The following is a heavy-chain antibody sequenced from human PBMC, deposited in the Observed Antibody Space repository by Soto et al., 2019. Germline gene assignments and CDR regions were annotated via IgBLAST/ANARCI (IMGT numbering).Heavy chain of an antibody. J-gene: IGHJ4*02. CDR1: GFTFSSYS. V-gene: IGHV3-21*01. Sequence: EVQLVESGGGLVKPGGSLRLSCAASGFTFSSYSMNWVRQAPGKGLEWVSSISSSSSYIYYADSVKGRFTISRDNAKNSLYLQMNSLRAEDTAVYYCARDRDRYCSSTSCYDRSFDYWGQGTLVTVSS. CDR2: ISSSSSYI. CDR3: ARDRDRYCSSTSCYDRSFDY. D-gene: IGHD2-2*01.